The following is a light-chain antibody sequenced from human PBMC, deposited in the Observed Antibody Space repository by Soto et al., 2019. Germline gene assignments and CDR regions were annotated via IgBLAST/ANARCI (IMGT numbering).Light chain of an antibody. CDR3: SSYGGSNNLL. Sequence: QSVLTQPPSASGSPGQSVTISCTGTSRDIGGYDFVSWYHQHPGKAPKLLIYDVIKRPSGVPDRFSGSKSRNTASLTVSGLQTDDEADYYCSSYGGSNNLLFGGGTKRTV. J-gene: IGLJ2*01. CDR1: SRDIGGYDF. CDR2: DVI. V-gene: IGLV2-8*01.